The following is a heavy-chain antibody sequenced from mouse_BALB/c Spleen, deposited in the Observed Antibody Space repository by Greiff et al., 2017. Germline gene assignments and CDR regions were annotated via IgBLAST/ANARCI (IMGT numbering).Heavy chain of an antibody. V-gene: IGHV5-6-5*01. CDR1: GFTFSSYA. CDR2: ISSGGST. J-gene: IGHJ3*01. CDR3: ARDGYDEGAWFAD. Sequence: EVKLMESGGGLVKPGGSLKLSCAASGFTFSSYAMSWVRQTPEKRLEWVASISSGGSTYYPDRVKGRFTISRDNARNILYLQMSSLRSEDTAMYYCARDGYDEGAWFADWGQGTLVTVSA. D-gene: IGHD2-2*01.